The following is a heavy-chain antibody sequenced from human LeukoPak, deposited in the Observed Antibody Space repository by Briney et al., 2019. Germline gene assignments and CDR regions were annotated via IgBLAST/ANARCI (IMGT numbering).Heavy chain of an antibody. CDR3: ARKTYDWNYDPWFDS. D-gene: IGHD1-7*01. Sequence: SETLSLTCTVSGGSISNYYWSWVRQPPGKGLEWIGYIYYSGSTKYNPSLQSRVTMSVDTSKNQFSLKLNSVTAADTAVYYCARKTYDWNYDPWFDSWGQGTLVTVSS. CDR1: GGSISNYY. CDR2: IYYSGST. J-gene: IGHJ5*01. V-gene: IGHV4-59*01.